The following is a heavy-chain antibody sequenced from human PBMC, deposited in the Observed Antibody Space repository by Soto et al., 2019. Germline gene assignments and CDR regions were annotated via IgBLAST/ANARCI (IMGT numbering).Heavy chain of an antibody. CDR2: ISYDGSNK. V-gene: IGHV3-30-3*01. J-gene: IGHJ4*02. CDR3: ARETDAYYYDSSGYILFDY. CDR1: GFTFSSYA. D-gene: IGHD3-22*01. Sequence: GGSLRLSCAASGFTFSSYAMHWVRQAPGKGLEWVAVISYDGSNKYYADSVKGRFTISRDNSKNTLYLQMNSLRAEDTAVYYCARETDAYYYDSSGYILFDYWGQGTLVTVSS.